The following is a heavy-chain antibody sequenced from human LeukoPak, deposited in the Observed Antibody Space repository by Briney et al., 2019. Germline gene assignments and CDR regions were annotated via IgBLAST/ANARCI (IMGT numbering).Heavy chain of an antibody. CDR1: GFTFSNYI. CDR3: ARVPAGVIGMKDAFDI. J-gene: IGHJ3*02. CDR2: ISGGSSYI. Sequence: PGGSLRLSCAASGFTFSNYIMNWVRQAPGKGLEWVASISGGSSYIFHADSVKGRFTISRDNSKNSVFLQMNSLRAEDTAVYYCARVPAGVIGMKDAFDIWGQGTMVTVSS. V-gene: IGHV3-21*01. D-gene: IGHD3-16*02.